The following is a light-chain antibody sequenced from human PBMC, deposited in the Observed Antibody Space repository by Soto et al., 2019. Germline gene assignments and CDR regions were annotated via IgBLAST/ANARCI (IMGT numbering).Light chain of an antibody. CDR2: DAS. Sequence: EIVLTQSPATLSLSPGERATLSCRASQSVSSYLAWYQQKPGQAPRLLIYDASNRATGIPARFSGSGSGTGFALTISSLEREDFGVYCCQQRGNWRGTFGQGTKVEIK. CDR3: QQRGNWRGT. V-gene: IGKV3-11*01. CDR1: QSVSSY. J-gene: IGKJ1*01.